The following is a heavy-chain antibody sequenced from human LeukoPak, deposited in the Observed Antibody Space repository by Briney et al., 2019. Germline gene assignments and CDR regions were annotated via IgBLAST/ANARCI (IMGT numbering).Heavy chain of an antibody. J-gene: IGHJ5*02. D-gene: IGHD2-2*01. CDR2: ISGSGGST. V-gene: IGHV3-23*01. Sequence: PGGSLRLSCAASGFTFSSYAMSWVRQAPGKGLEWVSGISGSGGSTYYADSVKGRFTISRDNSKNTLYLQMNSLRAEDTAVYYCARGPYQLLWGWFDPWGQGTLVTVSS. CDR1: GFTFSSYA. CDR3: ARGPYQLLWGWFDP.